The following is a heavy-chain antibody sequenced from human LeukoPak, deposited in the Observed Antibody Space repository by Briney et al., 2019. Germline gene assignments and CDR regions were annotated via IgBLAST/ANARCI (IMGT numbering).Heavy chain of an antibody. Sequence: SGGSLRLSCAASGFTFSSYGMHWVRQAPGKGLEWVAVIPYDGSNKYYADSVKGRFTISRDNSKNTLYLQMNSPRAEDTAVYYCAKDHGGIAIWGQGTMVTVSS. CDR1: GFTFSSYG. CDR2: IPYDGSNK. J-gene: IGHJ3*02. D-gene: IGHD6-13*01. CDR3: AKDHGGIAI. V-gene: IGHV3-30*18.